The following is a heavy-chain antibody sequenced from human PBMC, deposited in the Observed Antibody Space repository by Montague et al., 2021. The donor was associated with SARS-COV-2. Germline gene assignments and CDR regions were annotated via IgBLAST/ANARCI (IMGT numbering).Heavy chain of an antibody. CDR3: ARQVGDFWTGLYVDS. CDR1: GDSISSANYQ. Sequence: ETLSLTCNVSGDSISSANYQWAWFRQPPGKGLQWVGSISHSGSAYYNPSLKSRLTISMDMSKRLFSLDVESVAVADTAFYYCARQVGDFWTGLYVDSWGQGTLVTVSS. V-gene: IGHV4-39*01. J-gene: IGHJ4*02. CDR2: ISHSGSA. D-gene: IGHD3-3*01.